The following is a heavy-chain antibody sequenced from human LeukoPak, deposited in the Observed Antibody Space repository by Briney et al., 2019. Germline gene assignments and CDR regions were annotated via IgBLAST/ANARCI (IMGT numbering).Heavy chain of an antibody. Sequence: GGSLRLSCAASGFTFSSYGMHWVRQAPGKGLEWVAFIRYDGSNKYYADSVKGRFTISRDNAKNSLYLQMNSLRAEDTAVYYCAREGGDYGGDWFDPWGQGTLVTVSS. J-gene: IGHJ5*02. D-gene: IGHD4-17*01. CDR1: GFTFSSYG. CDR2: IRYDGSNK. CDR3: AREGGDYGGDWFDP. V-gene: IGHV3-30*02.